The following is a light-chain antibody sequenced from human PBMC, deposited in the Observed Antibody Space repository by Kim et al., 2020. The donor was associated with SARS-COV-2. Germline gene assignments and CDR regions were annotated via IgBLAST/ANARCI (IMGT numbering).Light chain of an antibody. CDR3: QQLNIYPPIT. Sequence: GDRVTITCRASQVIGNYFAWYQQKPGKAPKLLVYGASTLQNGVPSRFSGSGSGTAFTLTISNLQPEDFATYYCQQLNIYPPITFGQGTRL. J-gene: IGKJ5*01. V-gene: IGKV1-9*01. CDR2: GAS. CDR1: QVIGNY.